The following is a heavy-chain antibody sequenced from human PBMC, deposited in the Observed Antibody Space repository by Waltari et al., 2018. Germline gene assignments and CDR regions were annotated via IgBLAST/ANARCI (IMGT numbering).Heavy chain of an antibody. CDR1: GFTFRRYG. Sequence: QGKLVGSGGGVVSPGGSLRRSCAASGFTFRRYGMPWVRQAPGKGLECVAFIRYDGSNKYYADSVKGRFTISRDNSKNTLYLQMNSLRAEDTAVYYCAKDLYGSVYGMDVWGQGTTVTVSS. CDR2: IRYDGSNK. D-gene: IGHD3-10*01. V-gene: IGHV3-30*02. J-gene: IGHJ6*02. CDR3: AKDLYGSVYGMDV.